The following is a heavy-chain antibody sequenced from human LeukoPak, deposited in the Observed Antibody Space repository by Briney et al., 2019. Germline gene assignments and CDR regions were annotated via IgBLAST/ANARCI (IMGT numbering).Heavy chain of an antibody. D-gene: IGHD6-6*01. CDR3: AREGGSSIAARPSDYGMDV. V-gene: IGHV1-2*02. CDR2: INPNSGGT. CDR1: GYTFTGYY. Sequence: ASVEVSCKASGYTFTGYYMHWVRQAPGQGLEWMGWINPNSGGTNYAQKFQGRVTMTRDTSISTAYMELSRLRSDDTAVYYCAREGGSSIAARPSDYGMDVWGQGTTVTVSS. J-gene: IGHJ6*02.